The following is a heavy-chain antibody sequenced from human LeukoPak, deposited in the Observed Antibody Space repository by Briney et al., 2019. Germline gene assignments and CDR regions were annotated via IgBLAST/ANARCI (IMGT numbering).Heavy chain of an antibody. D-gene: IGHD2-2*01. Sequence: ASVKVSCKASGGTFSSYAISWVRQAPGQGLEWMGWMNPNSGNTGYAQKFQGRVTMTRNTSISTAYMELSSLRSEDTAVYYCAREKGYCSSTSCYGAGGMDVWGQGTTVTVSS. V-gene: IGHV1-8*02. J-gene: IGHJ6*02. CDR3: AREKGYCSSTSCYGAGGMDV. CDR2: MNPNSGNT. CDR1: GGTFSSYA.